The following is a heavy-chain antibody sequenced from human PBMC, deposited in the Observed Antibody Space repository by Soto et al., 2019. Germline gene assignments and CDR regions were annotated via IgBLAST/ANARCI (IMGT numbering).Heavy chain of an antibody. Sequence: QVQLQESGPGLVRPSETLYLTCTVSGGSISSSYWSWIRQPPGKGLEWIGYIYYSGSTNYNPSLKRRVTISVDTSKNQFSLQLTSVTAADTAVYHCARVLTPLGYFGMDVWGQGTTVTVSS. V-gene: IGHV4-59*01. CDR1: GGSISSSY. CDR2: IYYSGST. CDR3: ARVLTPLGYFGMDV. J-gene: IGHJ6*02. D-gene: IGHD3-9*01.